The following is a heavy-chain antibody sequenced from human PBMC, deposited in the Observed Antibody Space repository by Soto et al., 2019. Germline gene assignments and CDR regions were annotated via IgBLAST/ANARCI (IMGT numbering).Heavy chain of an antibody. CDR3: ARIKWGLDYYNGMDV. CDR2: INPKSAAT. J-gene: IGHJ6*02. CDR1: GYSVSDYF. D-gene: IGHD1-26*01. V-gene: IGHV1-2*02. Sequence: ASVKVSCKASGYSVSDYFIQWVRQAPGQGLEWVTWINPKSAATNYAKKFQGRVSLTWDTSFSTAYMELTRLRPDDTAVYYCARIKWGLDYYNGMDVWGQGTTVTVSS.